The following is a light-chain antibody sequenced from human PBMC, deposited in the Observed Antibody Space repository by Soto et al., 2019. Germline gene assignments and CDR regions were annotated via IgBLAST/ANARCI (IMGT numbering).Light chain of an antibody. CDR1: TTNIGAGYE. Sequence: QSVLTQPPSVSGAPGQRVTISCTGSTTNIGAGYEVHWYQQRPGTAPKLLVSGHNIRPSGVPDRFYGSKSGTSASLAITGLQAEDEADYYCSSYTSSSTLYVFGTGTKLTVL. CDR3: SSYTSSSTLYV. V-gene: IGLV1-40*01. CDR2: GHN. J-gene: IGLJ1*01.